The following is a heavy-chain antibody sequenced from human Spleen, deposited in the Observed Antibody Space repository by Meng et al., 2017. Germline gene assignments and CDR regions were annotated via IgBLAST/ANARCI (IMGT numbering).Heavy chain of an antibody. D-gene: IGHD6-19*01. CDR3: VRSSGWVKTGFDP. CDR1: GGSFSSGGYS. Sequence: QLQLQESGSGLVKPSQTLSLTCAVSGGSFSSGGYSWSWIRQPPGKGLEWIGYIYYSGSTYYNPSLKSRVTISVDTSKNQFSLKLSSVTAADTAVYYCVRSSGWVKTGFDPWGQGTLVTVSS. J-gene: IGHJ5*02. V-gene: IGHV4-30-2*05. CDR2: IYYSGST.